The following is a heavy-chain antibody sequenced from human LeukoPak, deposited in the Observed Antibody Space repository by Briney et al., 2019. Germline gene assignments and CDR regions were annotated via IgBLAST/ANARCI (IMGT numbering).Heavy chain of an antibody. CDR3: ARDGSSRDYYYYYMDV. CDR1: GDSIRSYY. Sequence: PSETLSLTCTVSGDSIRSYYWTWIRQPPGKGLEWIGYIYYSGSTNYNPSLKSRVTISVDTSKNQFSLKLSSVTAADTAVYYCARDGSSRDYYYYYMDVWGKGTTVTVSS. D-gene: IGHD6-6*01. V-gene: IGHV4-59*01. CDR2: IYYSGST. J-gene: IGHJ6*03.